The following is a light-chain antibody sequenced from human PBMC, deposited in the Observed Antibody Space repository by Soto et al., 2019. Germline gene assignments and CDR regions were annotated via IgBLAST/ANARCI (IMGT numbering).Light chain of an antibody. CDR2: AAF. V-gene: IGKV3-11*01. CDR3: QHRTKWPLT. J-gene: IGKJ4*01. Sequence: DIVLTQSPATLSLSPGERATLSCRASETLHNFLAWYQLRPGQDPRLLISAAFNRAPGVPARFSGSGSGTDFTLTINNLVPEYVAVYFCQHRTKWPLTFGGGTKVDIK. CDR1: ETLHNF.